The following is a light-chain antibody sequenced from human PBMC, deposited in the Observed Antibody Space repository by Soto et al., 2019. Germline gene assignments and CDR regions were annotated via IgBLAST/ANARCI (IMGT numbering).Light chain of an antibody. CDR2: SNN. V-gene: IGLV1-44*01. CDR1: SSNIASNT. CDR3: AACDDSLNGVV. Sequence: QSVLTQPPSASGTPGQRVTISCSGSSSNIASNTVNWYQQLPGTAPKLLIYSNNQRPSWVPDRFSGAKSGTSASLAIIGLQSEDEADYYCAACDDSLNGVVFGGGTKLTVL. J-gene: IGLJ2*01.